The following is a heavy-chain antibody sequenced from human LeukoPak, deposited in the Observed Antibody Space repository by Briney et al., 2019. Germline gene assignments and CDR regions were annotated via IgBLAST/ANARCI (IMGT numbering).Heavy chain of an antibody. D-gene: IGHD3-22*01. J-gene: IGHJ4*02. Sequence: GGSLRLSCAASGFSVRDNYMSWVRQAPGKRLEWVSDIYVNGRTLYTDSVKGRFTISRDNSKNTLYLQMNSLRAEDTAVYYCARDGGYHSSGPFDYWGQGTLVTVSS. CDR1: GFSVRDNY. CDR2: IYVNGRT. V-gene: IGHV3-53*01. CDR3: ARDGGYHSSGPFDY.